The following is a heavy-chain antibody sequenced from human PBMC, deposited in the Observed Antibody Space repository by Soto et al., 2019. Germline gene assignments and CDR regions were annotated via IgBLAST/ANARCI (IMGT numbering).Heavy chain of an antibody. D-gene: IGHD4-17*01. CDR2: VYATGTT. CDR3: VRDGSKTLRDWFDP. CDR1: GGSISKFY. J-gene: IGHJ5*02. Sequence: SETLSLTCSVSGGSISKFYWSWIRKTAGKGLEWMGRVYATGTTDYNPSLRSRVAMSVDISKKTFSLRLTSVTAADTGVYYCVRDGSKTLRDWFDPWGQGKLVTVSS. V-gene: IGHV4-4*07.